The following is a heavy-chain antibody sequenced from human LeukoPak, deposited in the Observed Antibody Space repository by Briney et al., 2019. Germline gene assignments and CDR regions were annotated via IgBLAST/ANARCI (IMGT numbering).Heavy chain of an antibody. CDR1: GFTFGSYS. D-gene: IGHD5-18*01. V-gene: IGHV3-21*01. CDR2: ISSSSSYI. Sequence: GGSLRLSCAASGFTFGSYSMNWVRQAPGKGLEWVSSISSSSSYIYYADSVKGRFTISRDNAKNSLYLQMNSLRAEDTAVYYCARGYRGYSYVGLFDYWGQGTLVTVSS. J-gene: IGHJ4*02. CDR3: ARGYRGYSYVGLFDY.